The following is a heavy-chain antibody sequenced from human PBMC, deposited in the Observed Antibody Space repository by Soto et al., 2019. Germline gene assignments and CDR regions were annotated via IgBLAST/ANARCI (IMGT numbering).Heavy chain of an antibody. CDR1: GGTFSSYA. CDR3: ARDPTTPNYYYYGIDV. J-gene: IGHJ6*02. CDR2: IIPIFGTA. D-gene: IGHD2-15*01. V-gene: IGHV1-69*13. Sequence: SVKVSCKASGGTFSSYAISWVRQAPGQGLEWMGGIIPIFGTANYAQKFQGRVTITADESTSTAYMELSSLRSEDTAVYYCARDPTTPNYYYYGIDVWGQRSSDTVSS.